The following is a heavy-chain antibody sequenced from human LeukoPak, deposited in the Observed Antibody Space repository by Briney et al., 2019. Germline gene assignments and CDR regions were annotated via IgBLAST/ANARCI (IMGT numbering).Heavy chain of an antibody. CDR1: GFTFSDYY. V-gene: IGHV3-11*01. CDR2: ISSSGSTI. J-gene: IGHJ3*02. D-gene: IGHD3-16*02. CDR3: ARVYRSDYAWGSYPIGAFDI. Sequence: GGSLRLSCAASGFTFSDYYMSWIRQAPGKGLEWVSYISSSGSTIYYADSVKGRFTISRDNAKNSLYLQMNSLRAEDTAVYYCARVYRSDYAWGSYPIGAFDIWGQGTMVTVSS.